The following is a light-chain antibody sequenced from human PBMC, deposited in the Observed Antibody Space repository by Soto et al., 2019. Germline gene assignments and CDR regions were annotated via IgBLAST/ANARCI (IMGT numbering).Light chain of an antibody. J-gene: IGLJ2*01. CDR3: ATWDDSLSGHVV. Sequence: QSVLTQPPSASGTPGQTVTISCSGSSSNIGSNIVNWYQQLPGTAPKLLIYSNNQRPSGVPDRFSGSKSGTSASLAISGLQSEDEAGYYCATWDDSLSGHVVFGGGTKVTVL. V-gene: IGLV1-44*01. CDR2: SNN. CDR1: SSNIGSNI.